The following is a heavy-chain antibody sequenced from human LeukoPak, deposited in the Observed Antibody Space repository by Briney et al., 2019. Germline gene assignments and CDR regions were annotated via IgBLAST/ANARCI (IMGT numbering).Heavy chain of an antibody. CDR1: GGTFSSYA. Sequence: ASVKVSCKASGGTFSSYAISWVRQAPGQGLEWMGGIIPIFGTANYAQKFQGRVTITTDESTSTAYMELSSLRSEDTAVYYCASYYYDSSGYYSIDYWGQETLVTVSS. CDR3: ASYYYDSSGYYSIDY. J-gene: IGHJ4*02. D-gene: IGHD3-22*01. V-gene: IGHV1-69*05. CDR2: IIPIFGTA.